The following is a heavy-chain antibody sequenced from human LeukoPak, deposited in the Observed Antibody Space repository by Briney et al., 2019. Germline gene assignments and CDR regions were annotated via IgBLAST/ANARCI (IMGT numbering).Heavy chain of an antibody. CDR3: ARAGWIITSGIDY. CDR2: IYHIGST. J-gene: IGHJ4*02. CDR1: GYSISRGYY. V-gene: IGHV4-38-2*01. D-gene: IGHD1-20*01. Sequence: SETLSLTCGVSGYSISRGYYWAWIRQPPGKGLEWIGTIYHIGSTYYNPSLESRVTISVDTSKNEFSLSLNSVTAADTAVYYCARAGWIITSGIDYWGQVALVTVSS.